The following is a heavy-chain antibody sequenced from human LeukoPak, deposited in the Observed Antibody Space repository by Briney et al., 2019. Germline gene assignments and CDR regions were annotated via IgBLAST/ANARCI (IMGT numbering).Heavy chain of an antibody. CDR2: INHSGST. V-gene: IGHV4-34*01. Sequence: SETLSLTCAVYGGSFSGYYWSWIRQPPGKGLEWIGEINHSGSTNYNPSLKSRVTISVDTSKNQFSLRLTSVTAADTAVYYCAKAVAAAGRFGFDPWGQGTLVTVSS. D-gene: IGHD6-13*01. CDR3: AKAVAAAGRFGFDP. CDR1: GGSFSGYY. J-gene: IGHJ5*02.